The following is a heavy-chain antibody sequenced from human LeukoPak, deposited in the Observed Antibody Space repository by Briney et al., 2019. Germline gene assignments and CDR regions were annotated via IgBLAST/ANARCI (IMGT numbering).Heavy chain of an antibody. D-gene: IGHD3-16*02. Sequence: PSETLSLTCAVYGGSFSGYYWSWIRQPPGKGLEWIGEINHSGSTNYNPSLKSRVTISVDTSKNQFSLKLSSVTAADTAAYYCARLRDYVWGSYRNAFDIWGQGTMVTVSS. CDR1: GGSFSGYY. V-gene: IGHV4-34*01. CDR3: ARLRDYVWGSYRNAFDI. J-gene: IGHJ3*02. CDR2: INHSGST.